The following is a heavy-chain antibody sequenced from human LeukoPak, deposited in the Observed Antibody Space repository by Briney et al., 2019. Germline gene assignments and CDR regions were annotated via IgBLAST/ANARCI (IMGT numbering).Heavy chain of an antibody. CDR2: MSSGGSTI. J-gene: IGHJ3*02. V-gene: IGHV3-48*01. CDR1: GFTFSPYS. Sequence: GGSLRLSCAASGFTFSPYSVNWVRQAPGKGLEWVSYMSSGGSTIYYADSVKGRFTISRDNAKNSLYLQMNSLRAEDTAVYYCARAHRLGVVIIDAFDIWGQGTMVTVSS. CDR3: ARAHRLGVVIIDAFDI. D-gene: IGHD3-3*01.